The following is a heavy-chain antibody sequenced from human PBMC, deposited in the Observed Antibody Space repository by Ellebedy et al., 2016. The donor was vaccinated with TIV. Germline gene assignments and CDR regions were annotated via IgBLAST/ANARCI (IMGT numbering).Heavy chain of an antibody. V-gene: IGHV3-7*03. D-gene: IGHD5-24*01. CDR3: ARDKGDDNGSKFDY. CDR1: GFSFSIYW. CDR2: IRHDGSEM. Sequence: GESLKISCAASGFSFSIYWMTWVRQAPGKGLEWVANIRHDGSEMYYVDSVKGRFTISRDNAKNSVYLQMNSLRAEDTAVYYCARDKGDDNGSKFDYWGQGTLVTVSS. J-gene: IGHJ4*02.